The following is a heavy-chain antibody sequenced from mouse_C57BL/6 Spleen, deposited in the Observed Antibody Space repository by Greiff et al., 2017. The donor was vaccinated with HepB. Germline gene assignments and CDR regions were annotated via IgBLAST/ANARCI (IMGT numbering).Heavy chain of an antibody. D-gene: IGHD2-3*01. V-gene: IGHV3-1*01. J-gene: IGHJ3*01. CDR1: GYSITSGYD. Sequence: EVQRVESGPGMVKPSQSLSLTCTVTGYSITSGYDWHWIRHFPGNKLEWMGYISYSGSTNYNPSLKSRISITHDTSKNHFFLKLNSVTTEDTATYYCARDRGYYPAWFAYWGQGTLVTVSA. CDR2: ISYSGST. CDR3: ARDRGYYPAWFAY.